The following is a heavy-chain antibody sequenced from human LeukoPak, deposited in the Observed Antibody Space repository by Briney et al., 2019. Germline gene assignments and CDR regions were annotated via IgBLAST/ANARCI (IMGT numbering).Heavy chain of an antibody. D-gene: IGHD6-6*01. CDR1: GYTFTSYG. V-gene: IGHV1-18*01. CDR3: ARDEEYSSSSSYYYYGMDV. CDR2: ISAYNGNT. J-gene: IGHJ6*02. Sequence: ASVKVSCKASGYTFTSYGISWVRRAPGQGLEWMGWISAYNGNTNYAQKLQGRVTMTTDTSTSTAYMELRSLRSDDTAVYYCARDEEYSSSSSYYYYGMDVWGQGTTVTVSS.